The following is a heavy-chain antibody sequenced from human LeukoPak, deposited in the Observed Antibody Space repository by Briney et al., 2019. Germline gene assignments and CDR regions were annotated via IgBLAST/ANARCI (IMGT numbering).Heavy chain of an antibody. Sequence: GGSLRLSCAASGFTFSSYAMSWVRQAPGKGLEWVAAISGSGGSTYYADSVEGRFTISRDNSKNTLYLQMNSLRAEDTAVYYCAKDQLRYYYMDVWGKGTTVTVSS. J-gene: IGHJ6*03. CDR1: GFTFSSYA. V-gene: IGHV3-23*01. CDR2: ISGSGGST. CDR3: AKDQLRYYYMDV. D-gene: IGHD1-1*01.